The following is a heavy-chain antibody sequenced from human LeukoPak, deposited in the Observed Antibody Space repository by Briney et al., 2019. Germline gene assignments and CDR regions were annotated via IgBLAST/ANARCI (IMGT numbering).Heavy chain of an antibody. CDR1: GFTVSSNY. Sequence: GGSLRLSCAASGFTVSSNYMSWVRQAPGKGLEWVSVIYSGGSTYYADSVKGRFTISRDNSKNTLYLQMTSLRAEDTAVYYCARDLRHYYDSSGWPRDAFDIWGQGTMVTVSS. V-gene: IGHV3-53*01. CDR3: ARDLRHYYDSSGWPRDAFDI. J-gene: IGHJ3*02. D-gene: IGHD3-22*01. CDR2: IYSGGST.